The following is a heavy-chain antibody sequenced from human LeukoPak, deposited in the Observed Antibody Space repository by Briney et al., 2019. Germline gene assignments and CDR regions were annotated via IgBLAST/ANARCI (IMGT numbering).Heavy chain of an antibody. CDR2: ISAYNGNT. D-gene: IGHD3-22*01. CDR1: GYTFTSYG. V-gene: IGHV1-18*01. CDR3: ARVGTNYYDSSGYDDY. Sequence: ASVKVSCKASGYTFTSYGISWVRQAPGQGLEWMGWISAYNGNTNYAQKLQGRVTMTTDTSTSTAYMELRSLRSDDTAVYYCARVGTNYYDSSGYDDYWGQGTLVTVSS. J-gene: IGHJ4*02.